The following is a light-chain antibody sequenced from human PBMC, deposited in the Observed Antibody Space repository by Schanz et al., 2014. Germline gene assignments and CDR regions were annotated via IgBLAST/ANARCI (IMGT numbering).Light chain of an antibody. CDR3: QQYGNSPPT. J-gene: IGKJ1*01. CDR2: GAS. V-gene: IGKV3-20*01. Sequence: EIVLTQSPGSLSLSPGEGVTLSCRASQSVTSNYLAWYQQNPGQAPRLLIYGASNRATGIPDRFSGSGSGTDFTLTISRLEPEDFAVYYCQQYGNSPPTFGRGTKVEIK. CDR1: QSVTSNY.